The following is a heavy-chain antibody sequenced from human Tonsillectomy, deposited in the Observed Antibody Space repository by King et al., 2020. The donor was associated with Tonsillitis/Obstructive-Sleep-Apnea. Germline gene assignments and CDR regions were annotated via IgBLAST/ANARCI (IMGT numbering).Heavy chain of an antibody. D-gene: IGHD3-16*01. CDR1: GFTFSNAW. J-gene: IGHJ4*02. V-gene: IGHV3-15*01. CDR3: PTEGTTFGVGGILYFDY. CDR2: IKSNTDCGTT. Sequence: VQLVESGGGLVKPGGSLRLSCAASGFTFSNAWMSWVRQAPGKGLEWVGRIKSNTDCGTTDYAAPVKGRFTITRDDSKNTLYLQMNSLKTEDTAVYYCPTEGTTFGVGGILYFDYWGQGTLVTVSS.